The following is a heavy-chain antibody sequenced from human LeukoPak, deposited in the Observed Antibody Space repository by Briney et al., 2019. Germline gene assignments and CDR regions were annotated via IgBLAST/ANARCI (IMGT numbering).Heavy chain of an antibody. CDR2: IYYSGST. V-gene: IGHV4-59*01. CDR3: ARKPAAAGSFDY. J-gene: IGHJ4*02. D-gene: IGHD6-13*01. Sequence: PSETLSLTXTVSGGSISSYYWSWIRQPPGKGLEWIGYIYYSGSTNYNPSLKSRVTISVDTSKNQFSLKLSSVTAADTAVYYCARKPAAAGSFDYWGQGTLVTVSS. CDR1: GGSISSYY.